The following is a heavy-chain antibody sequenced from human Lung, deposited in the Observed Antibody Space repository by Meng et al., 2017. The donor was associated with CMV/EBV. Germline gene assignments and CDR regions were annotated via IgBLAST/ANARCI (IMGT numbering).Heavy chain of an antibody. CDR2: ISGSGGST. V-gene: IGHV3-23*01. D-gene: IGHD2-2*01. CDR3: AKDGGYCSSTSCYLIPTYYYYYGMDV. J-gene: IGHJ6*02. Sequence: GESLKISCAASGFTFSSYAMSWVRQAPGKGLEWVSAISGSGGSTYYADSVKGRFTISRDNSKNTLYLQMNSLRAEDTAVYYCAKDGGYCSSTSCYLIPTYYYYYGMDVWGQGTTVIVSS. CDR1: GFTFSSYA.